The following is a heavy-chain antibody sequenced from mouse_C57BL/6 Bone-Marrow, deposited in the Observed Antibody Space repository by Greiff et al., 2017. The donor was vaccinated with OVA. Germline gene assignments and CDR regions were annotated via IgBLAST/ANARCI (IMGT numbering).Heavy chain of an antibody. J-gene: IGHJ2*01. CDR1: GFTFSSYG. V-gene: IGHV5-6*02. Sequence: EVMLVESGGDLVKPGGSLKLSCAASGFTFSSYGMSWVRQTPDKRLEWVATISSGGSYTYYPDSVKGRFTISRDNAKNTLYLQMSSLKSEDTAMYYCARQSGLRRFDYWGQGTTLTVSS. CDR3: ARQSGLRRFDY. CDR2: ISSGGSYT. D-gene: IGHD2-4*01.